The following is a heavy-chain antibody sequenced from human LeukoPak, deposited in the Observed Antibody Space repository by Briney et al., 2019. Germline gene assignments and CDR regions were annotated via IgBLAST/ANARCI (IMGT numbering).Heavy chain of an antibody. D-gene: IGHD5-12*01. CDR3: ARDLRGYSGYAY. Sequence: SVKVSCKASGGTFSSYAISWVQQAPGQGLEWMGGIIPIFGTANYAQKFQGRVTITADESTSTAYMELSSLRSEDTAVYYCARDLRGYSGYAYWGQGTLVTVSS. V-gene: IGHV1-69*01. J-gene: IGHJ4*02. CDR1: GGTFSSYA. CDR2: IIPIFGTA.